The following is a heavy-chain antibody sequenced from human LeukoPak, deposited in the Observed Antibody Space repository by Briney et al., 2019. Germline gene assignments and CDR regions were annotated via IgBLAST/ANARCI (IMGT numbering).Heavy chain of an antibody. CDR2: ISAYNGNT. CDR1: GYTFTNYG. J-gene: IGHJ3*02. D-gene: IGHD5-18*01. Sequence: ASVKVSCKASGYTFTNYGINWVRQAPGQGLEWMGWISAYNGNTKYAQKLQGRVTMTTDTSTSTAYMELRSLRSDDTAVYFCARDLARGYSYGYNAFDIWGQGTMVTVSS. V-gene: IGHV1-18*01. CDR3: ARDLARGYSYGYNAFDI.